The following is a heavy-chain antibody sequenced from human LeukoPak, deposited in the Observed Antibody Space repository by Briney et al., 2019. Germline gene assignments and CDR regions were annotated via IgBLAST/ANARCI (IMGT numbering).Heavy chain of an antibody. CDR3: ARSGDSSGYYGNYFDY. Sequence: GGSLRLSCAASGFTFSSYSMNWVRQAPGKGLEWVSSISSSSSYIYYADSVKGRFTISRDNAKNSLYLQMNSLRAEDTAVYYCARSGDSSGYYGNYFDYWGQGTLVTVSS. V-gene: IGHV3-21*01. D-gene: IGHD3-22*01. CDR2: ISSSSSYI. J-gene: IGHJ4*02. CDR1: GFTFSSYS.